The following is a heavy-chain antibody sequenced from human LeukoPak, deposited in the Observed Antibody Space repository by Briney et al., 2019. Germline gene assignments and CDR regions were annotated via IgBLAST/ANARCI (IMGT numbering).Heavy chain of an antibody. CDR1: GFTVSSNY. V-gene: IGHV3-30*18. CDR2: ISYDGSNK. CDR3: AKDLLLQQQLVRGFDY. D-gene: IGHD6-13*01. Sequence: GGSLRLSCAASGFTVSSNYMSWVRQAPGKGLEWVAVISYDGSNKYYADSVKGRFTISRDNSKNTLYLQMNSLRAEDTAVYYCAKDLLLQQQLVRGFDYWGQGTLVTVSS. J-gene: IGHJ4*02.